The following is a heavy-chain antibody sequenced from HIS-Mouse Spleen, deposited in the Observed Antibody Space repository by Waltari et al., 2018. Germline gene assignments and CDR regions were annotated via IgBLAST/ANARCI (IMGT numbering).Heavy chain of an antibody. Sequence: QLQLQESGPGLVKPSETLSLTCTVPGCSISSSRYYWGWIRRPPGKGLEWIGSIYYSGSTYYNPSLKSRVTISVDTSKNQFSLKLSSVTAADTAVYYCAREIPYSSSWYDWYFDLWGRGTLVTVSS. CDR3: AREIPYSSSWYDWYFDL. CDR2: IYYSGST. V-gene: IGHV4-39*07. J-gene: IGHJ2*01. D-gene: IGHD6-13*01. CDR1: GCSISSSRYY.